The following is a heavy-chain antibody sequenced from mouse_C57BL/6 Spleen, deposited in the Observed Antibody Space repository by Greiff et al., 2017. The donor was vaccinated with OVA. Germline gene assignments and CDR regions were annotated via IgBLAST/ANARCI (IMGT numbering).Heavy chain of an antibody. CDR2: IDPSDSYT. CDR3: ASDDYYGSRSY. CDR1: GYTFTSYW. V-gene: IGHV1-69*01. D-gene: IGHD1-1*01. J-gene: IGHJ2*01. Sequence: QVQLQQPGAELVMPGASVKLSCKASGYTFTSYWMHWVKQRPGQGLEWIGEIDPSDSYTNYNQKFKGKSTLTVDNSSSTAFMQLSSLTSEDSAVYYCASDDYYGSRSYWGQGTTLTVSS.